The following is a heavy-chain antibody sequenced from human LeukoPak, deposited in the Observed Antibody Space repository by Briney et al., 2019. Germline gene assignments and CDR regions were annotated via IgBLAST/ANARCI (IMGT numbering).Heavy chain of an antibody. J-gene: IGHJ5*02. CDR2: IYTSGST. CDR1: GGSISSYY. D-gene: IGHD2-2*01. CDR3: ARFIGYQLLGWFDP. V-gene: IGHV4-4*07. Sequence: SETLSLTCTVSGGSISSYYWSWIRQPAGKGLEWIGRIYTSGSTNYSPSPKSRVTMSVDTSKNQFSLKLSSVTAADTAVYYCARFIGYQLLGWFDPWGQGTLVTVSS.